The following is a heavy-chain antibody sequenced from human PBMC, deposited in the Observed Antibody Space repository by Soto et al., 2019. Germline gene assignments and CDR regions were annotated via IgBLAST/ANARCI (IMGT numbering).Heavy chain of an antibody. J-gene: IGHJ6*02. V-gene: IGHV4-30-4*01. D-gene: IGHD3-9*01. Sequence: SETLSLTCTVSGGSISSGDYYWSWIRQPPGKGLEWIGYIYYSGSTYYNPSLKSRVTISVDTSKNQFSLKLSSVTAADTAVYYCARGLPYYDILTGYYILISYGMDVWGQGTTATVSS. CDR1: GGSISSGDYY. CDR2: IYYSGST. CDR3: ARGLPYYDILTGYYILISYGMDV.